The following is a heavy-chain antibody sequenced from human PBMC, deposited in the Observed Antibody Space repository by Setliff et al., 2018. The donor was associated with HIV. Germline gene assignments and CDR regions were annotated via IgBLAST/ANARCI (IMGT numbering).Heavy chain of an antibody. Sequence: LSLTCAVYGGPSSGYWSWVRQSPGKGLEWIGEISHSGTTNYNPSLKSRVTISVDMSKNQFSLKLSSVTAADTAVFYCARLTTTYYYDSSAYYHPVWGQGTLVTVSS. J-gene: IGHJ4*02. CDR3: ARLTTTYYYDSSAYYHPV. D-gene: IGHD3-22*01. CDR1: GGPSSGY. V-gene: IGHV4-34*01. CDR2: ISHSGTT.